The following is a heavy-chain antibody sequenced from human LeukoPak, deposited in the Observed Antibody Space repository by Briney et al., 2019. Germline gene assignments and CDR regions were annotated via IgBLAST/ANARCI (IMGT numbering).Heavy chain of an antibody. CDR2: IIPIFGTA. V-gene: IGHV1-69*13. CDR3: ARGFSPTIDAFDI. D-gene: IGHD5-12*01. Sequence: SVKVSCKASGGTFSSYTISWVRQAPGQGLEWMGGIIPIFGTANYAQKFQGRVTITADESTSTAYMELSSLRSEDTAVYYCARGFSPTIDAFDIWGRGTMVTVSS. CDR1: GGTFSSYT. J-gene: IGHJ3*02.